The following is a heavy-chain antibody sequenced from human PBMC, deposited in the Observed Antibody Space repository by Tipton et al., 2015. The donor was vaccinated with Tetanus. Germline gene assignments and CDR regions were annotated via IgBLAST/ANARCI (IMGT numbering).Heavy chain of an antibody. CDR1: GFTFSSYS. Sequence: SLRLSCAASGFTFSSYSMHWVRQAPGKGLEWVAVISYDGSNKYYADSVKGRFTISRDNSKNTLYLQMNSLRAEDTAVYYCAKDHWPSSGYYRYCYYGMGVWGQGTTVTVPS. D-gene: IGHD3-22*01. CDR2: ISYDGSNK. V-gene: IGHV3-30*18. CDR3: AKDHWPSSGYYRYCYYGMGV. J-gene: IGHJ6*02.